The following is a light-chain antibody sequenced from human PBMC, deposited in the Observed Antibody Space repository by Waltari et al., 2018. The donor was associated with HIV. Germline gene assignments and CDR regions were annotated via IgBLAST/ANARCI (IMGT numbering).Light chain of an antibody. V-gene: IGLV4-69*01. CDR3: QAWGAGIRV. CDR2: INTDGSH. Sequence: QLVLTQSPSASASLGASVKLTCTLSSGHTSNAIAWHQQQPEKGPRFLLKINTDGSHDRGDGIPDRFSGSSSVSERYLTISSLQSEDEADYYCQAWGAGIRVFGGGTKLTVL. J-gene: IGLJ3*02. CDR1: SGHTSNA.